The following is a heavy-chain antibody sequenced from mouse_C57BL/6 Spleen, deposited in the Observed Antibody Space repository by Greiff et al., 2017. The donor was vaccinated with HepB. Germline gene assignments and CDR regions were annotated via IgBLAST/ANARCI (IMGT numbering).Heavy chain of an antibody. Sequence: VQLKESGAELVRPGASVKLSCKASGYTFTDYYINWVKQRPGQGLEWIARIYPGSGNTYYNEKFKGKATLTAEKSSSTAYMQLSSLTSEDSAVYFCARGGLGQYFDYWGQGTTLTVSS. CDR2: IYPGSGNT. D-gene: IGHD4-1*01. V-gene: IGHV1-76*01. CDR3: ARGGLGQYFDY. CDR1: GYTFTDYY. J-gene: IGHJ2*01.